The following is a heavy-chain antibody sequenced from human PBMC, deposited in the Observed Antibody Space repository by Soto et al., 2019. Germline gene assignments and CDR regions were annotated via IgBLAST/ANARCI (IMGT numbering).Heavy chain of an antibody. V-gene: IGHV3-33*01. CDR1: GFTFSSYG. D-gene: IGHD6-13*01. CDR2: IWYDGSNK. J-gene: IGHJ4*02. Sequence: ESGGGVVQPGRSLRLSCAASGFTFSSYGMHWVRQAPGKGLEWVAVIWYDGSNKYYADSVKGRFTISRDNSKNTLYLQMNSLRAEDTAVYYCARDVEQQLVYYYFDYWGQGTLVTVSS. CDR3: ARDVEQQLVYYYFDY.